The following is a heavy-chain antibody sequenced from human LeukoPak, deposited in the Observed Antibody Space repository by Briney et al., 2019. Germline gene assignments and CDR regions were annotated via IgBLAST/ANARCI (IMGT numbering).Heavy chain of an antibody. CDR2: ISSSSSYI. V-gene: IGHV3-21*01. J-gene: IGHJ4*02. CDR3: AREDGIKWELLGYFDY. D-gene: IGHD1-26*01. Sequence: GGSLRLSCAASGFAFSSYSMNWGRQAPGKGLEWVSSISSSSSYIYYADSVKGRFTSSRDNAKNSLYLQMNSLRAEHTAVYYCAREDGIKWELLGYFDYWGQGTLVTVSS. CDR1: GFAFSSYS.